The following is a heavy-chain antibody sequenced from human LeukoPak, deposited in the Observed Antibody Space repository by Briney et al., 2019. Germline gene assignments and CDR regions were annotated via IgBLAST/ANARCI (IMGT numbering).Heavy chain of an antibody. J-gene: IGHJ4*02. CDR2: TNSDGSTT. D-gene: IGHD1-26*01. CDR3: ATNIVGPTLDY. CDR1: GFTFSSYW. V-gene: IGHV3-74*01. Sequence: GGSLRLSCAAPGFTFSSYWMRWVRQAPGKGLVWVSGTNSDGSTTAYADSVKGRFTISRDNAKNTLYLQMNSLRAEDTAVYYCATNIVGPTLDYWGQGTLVTVSS.